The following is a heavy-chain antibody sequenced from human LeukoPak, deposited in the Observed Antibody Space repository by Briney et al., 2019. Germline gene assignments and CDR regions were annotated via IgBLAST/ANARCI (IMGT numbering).Heavy chain of an antibody. CDR3: ARHHSALNWFDP. CDR2: VYHTGII. Sequence: PSETLSLTCTVSGDSITSGTYYWDWIRQAPGKGLDWIGNVYHTGIIYYNPPLESRVTMSVDTSKNQFSLKLNSLTAADTAVYYCARHHSALNWFDPWGQGTLVTVSS. J-gene: IGHJ5*02. V-gene: IGHV4-39*01. CDR1: GDSITSGTYY. D-gene: IGHD2-15*01.